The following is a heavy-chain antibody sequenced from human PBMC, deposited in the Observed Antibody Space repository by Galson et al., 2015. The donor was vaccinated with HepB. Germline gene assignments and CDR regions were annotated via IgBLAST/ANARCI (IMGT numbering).Heavy chain of an antibody. Sequence: SLRLSCAASGFTFSNAWMNWVRQAPGKGLEWVGRIKSKTDGGTTDYAAPVKGRFTISRDDSKNTLYLQMNSLKTEDTAVYYCTTGGGRDFWSGYYPPIFEYYFDYWGQGTLATVSS. CDR1: GFTFSNAW. CDR3: TTGGGRDFWSGYYPPIFEYYFDY. V-gene: IGHV3-15*07. J-gene: IGHJ4*02. CDR2: IKSKTDGGTT. D-gene: IGHD3-3*01.